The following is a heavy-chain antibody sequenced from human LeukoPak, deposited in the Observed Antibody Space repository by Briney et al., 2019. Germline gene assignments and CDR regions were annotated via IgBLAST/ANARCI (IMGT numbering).Heavy chain of an antibody. V-gene: IGHV5-51*01. CDR2: IYPGDPNT. CDR1: GYSFNSYW. CDR3: VRSARKFWYFDL. J-gene: IGHJ2*01. Sequence: GESLKISCEGSGYSFNSYWFGWVRQMPAKGLERMGIIYPGDPNTSYSPSFQDQVNISADKSLSAPFLPWTSLKASDGPVYYCVRSARKFWYFDLWGRGTLVTVPS.